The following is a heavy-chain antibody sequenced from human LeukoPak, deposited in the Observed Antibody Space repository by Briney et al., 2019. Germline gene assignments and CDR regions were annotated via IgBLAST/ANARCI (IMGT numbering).Heavy chain of an antibody. V-gene: IGHV3-23*01. J-gene: IGHJ4*02. CDR3: AKDRNQLPIDY. CDR1: GFTFNNYA. D-gene: IGHD2-2*01. CDR2: ISGSGGST. Sequence: GGSLRLSCAASGFTFNNYAMTWVRQAPGKGLQWVSTISGSGGSTYYADSVKGRFTISRDNSKNTLYLQMNSLRAEDTAVYYCAKDRNQLPIDYWGQGTLVTVSS.